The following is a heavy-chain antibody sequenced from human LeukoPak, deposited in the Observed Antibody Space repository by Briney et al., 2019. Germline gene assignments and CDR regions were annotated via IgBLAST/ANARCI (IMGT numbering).Heavy chain of an antibody. CDR1: GYTFTSYG. V-gene: IGHV1-18*01. CDR2: ISAYNGNT. CDR3: ARGSNYYDSSGWYPVY. D-gene: IGHD6-19*01. Sequence: ASVKVSCKASGYTFTSYGISWVRQAPGQGLEWMGWISAYNGNTNYAQKLQGRVTMTTDTSTSTAYMELRSLRSEDTAVYYCARGSNYYDSSGWYPVYWGQGTLVTVSS. J-gene: IGHJ4*02.